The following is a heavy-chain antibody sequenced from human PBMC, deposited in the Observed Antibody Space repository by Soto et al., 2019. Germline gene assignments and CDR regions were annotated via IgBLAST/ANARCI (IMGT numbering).Heavy chain of an antibody. V-gene: IGHV1-18*01. CDR1: GYTFTSYG. J-gene: IGHJ6*02. D-gene: IGHD5-12*01. Sequence: QVQLVQSGAEVREPGASVKVSCKASGYTFTSYGISWVRQAPGQGLEWMGWISVYQGKTNFVQKLQGRVTMTTDTSTSTADMEVRSLTSDDTAVYYWARVGGSDLWGGGYYYGMDVWGQGTTVTVSS. CDR2: ISVYQGKT. CDR3: ARVGGSDLWGGGYYYGMDV.